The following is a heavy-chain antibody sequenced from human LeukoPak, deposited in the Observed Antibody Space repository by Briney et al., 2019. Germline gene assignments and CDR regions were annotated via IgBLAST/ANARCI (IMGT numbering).Heavy chain of an antibody. Sequence: SETLSLTCTVSGGSISSSTYYWGWIRQPPGKGLEWIGSINYSGSTYYNPSLKSRVTISVDTSKNQFSLKLSSVTAADTAVYYCARGRDMDVWGKGTTVTVSS. J-gene: IGHJ6*03. CDR1: GGSISSSTYY. CDR3: ARGRDMDV. V-gene: IGHV4-39*07. CDR2: INYSGST.